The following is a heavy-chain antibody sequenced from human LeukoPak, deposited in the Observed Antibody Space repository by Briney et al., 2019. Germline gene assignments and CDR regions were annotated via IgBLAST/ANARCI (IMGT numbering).Heavy chain of an antibody. D-gene: IGHD5-18*01. CDR1: GFTFSSYS. J-gene: IGHJ4*02. V-gene: IGHV3-48*04. Sequence: GGSLRLSCAASGFTFSSYSMNWVRQAPGKGLEWVSYISSSSSTIYYADSVKGRFTISRDNAKNSLYLQMNSLRAEDTAVYYCAEDKRGYSYGCFDYWGQGTLVTVSS. CDR2: ISSSSSTI. CDR3: AEDKRGYSYGCFDY.